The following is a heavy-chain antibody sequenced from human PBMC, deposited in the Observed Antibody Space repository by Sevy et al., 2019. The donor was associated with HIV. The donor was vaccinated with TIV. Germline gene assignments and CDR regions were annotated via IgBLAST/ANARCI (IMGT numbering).Heavy chain of an antibody. D-gene: IGHD3-16*01. CDR2: ISGSGGTT. Sequence: GGSLRLSCAASGFTFSNYAMSWVRQAPGKGLEWVSAISGSGGTTYYADSVKGRFAISRDNSKNTLYLQMNSLRAEDTALFYWARDLPRYPGGVDYWGQGTLVTVSS. CDR3: ARDLPRYPGGVDY. J-gene: IGHJ4*02. V-gene: IGHV3-23*01. CDR1: GFTFSNYA.